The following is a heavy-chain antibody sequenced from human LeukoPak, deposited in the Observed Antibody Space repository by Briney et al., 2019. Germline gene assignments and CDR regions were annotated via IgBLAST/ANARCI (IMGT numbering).Heavy chain of an antibody. Sequence: GRSLRLSCAASGFTFSSYGMHWVRQAPGKGLEWVAVISYDGSNKYYADSVKGRFTISRDNSKNTLYLQMNSLSAEDTAVYYCAKEVAYGGNSGEIDHWGQRTLVSVSS. D-gene: IGHD4-23*01. J-gene: IGHJ4*02. CDR1: GFTFSSYG. CDR2: ISYDGSNK. CDR3: AKEVAYGGNSGEIDH. V-gene: IGHV3-30*18.